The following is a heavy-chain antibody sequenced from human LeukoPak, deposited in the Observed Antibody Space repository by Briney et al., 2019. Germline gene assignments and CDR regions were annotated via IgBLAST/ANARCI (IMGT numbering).Heavy chain of an antibody. J-gene: IGHJ6*02. Sequence: ASVKVSCKASGYTFTGYYKHWVRQAPGQGLEWMGWINPNSGGTNYAQKFQGRVTMTRDTSISTAYMELSRLRSDDTAVYYCARVRFLEWLLTYGNYYYGMDVWGQGTTVTVSS. CDR2: INPNSGGT. D-gene: IGHD3-3*01. CDR1: GYTFTGYY. V-gene: IGHV1-2*02. CDR3: ARVRFLEWLLTYGNYYYGMDV.